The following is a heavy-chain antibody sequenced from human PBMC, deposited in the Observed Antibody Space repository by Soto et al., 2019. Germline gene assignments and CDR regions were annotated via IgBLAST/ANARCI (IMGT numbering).Heavy chain of an antibody. CDR3: AKFGWGGSYSKSHASDI. V-gene: IGHV3-43*01. D-gene: IGHD1-26*01. CDR1: GFPFDDYS. J-gene: IGHJ3*02. CDR2: ISWDGADT. Sequence: EVQLVESGGGVVQPGGSLRLSCAASGFPFDDYSMNWVRQVPGKGLEWVSLISWDGADTYYADSVKGRFTVSRDNSKNSLYLQMNSLTTEDTRLYSWAKFGWGGSYSKSHASDIWGQETMVTVSS.